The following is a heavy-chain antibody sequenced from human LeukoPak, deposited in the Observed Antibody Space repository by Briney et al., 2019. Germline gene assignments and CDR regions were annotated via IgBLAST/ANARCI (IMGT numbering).Heavy chain of an antibody. CDR3: ANDIGSGSYLSRFDP. CDR1: GFTFSSYA. Sequence: PGGSLRLFCAASGFTFSSYAMSWVPQAPGKGLEWVSAISGSGGSTYYADSVKGRFTISRDNSKNTLYLQMNSLRAEDTAVYYCANDIGSGSYLSRFDPWGQGTLVTVSS. J-gene: IGHJ5*02. V-gene: IGHV3-23*01. D-gene: IGHD3-10*01. CDR2: ISGSGGST.